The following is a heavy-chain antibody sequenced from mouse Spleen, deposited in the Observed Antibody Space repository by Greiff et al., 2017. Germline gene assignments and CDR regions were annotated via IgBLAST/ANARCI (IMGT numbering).Heavy chain of an antibody. D-gene: IGHD2-3*01. CDR3: ARGKDGYLAWFAY. CDR1: GYTFTSYW. V-gene: IGHV1-55*01. J-gene: IGHJ3*01. Sequence: QVQLQQSGAELVKPGASVKMSCKASGYTFTSYWITWVKQRPGQGLEWIGDIYPGSGSTNYNEKFKSKATLTVDTSSSTAYMQLSSLTSEDSAVYYCARGKDGYLAWFAYWGQGTLVTVSA. CDR2: IYPGSGST.